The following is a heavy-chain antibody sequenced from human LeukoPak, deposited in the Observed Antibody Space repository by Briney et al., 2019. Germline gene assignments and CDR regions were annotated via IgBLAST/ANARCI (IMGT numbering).Heavy chain of an antibody. J-gene: IGHJ3*02. V-gene: IGHV3-7*01. CDR2: IGRDGGET. CDR1: GFTFRSTT. Sequence: GGSLRLSCVVSGFTFRSTTMSWVRLAPGRGLEWVASIGRDGGETYYVDSVKGRFTISRDNSKNTLYLQMNSLRAEDTAVYYCARAPQTYYYDSSGYFGDAFDIWGQGTMVTVSS. CDR3: ARAPQTYYYDSSGYFGDAFDI. D-gene: IGHD3-22*01.